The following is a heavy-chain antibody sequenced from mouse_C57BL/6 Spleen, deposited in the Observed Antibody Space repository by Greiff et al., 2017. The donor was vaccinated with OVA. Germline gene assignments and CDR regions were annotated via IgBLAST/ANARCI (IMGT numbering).Heavy chain of an antibody. Sequence: DVHLVESGGDLVKPGGSLKLSCAASGFTFSSYGMSWVRQTPDKRLEWVATISSGGSYTYYPDSVKGRFTISRDNAKNTLYLQMSSLKSEVTAMYYCARLDSSGRFAYWGQGTLVTVSA. J-gene: IGHJ3*01. CDR1: GFTFSSYG. D-gene: IGHD3-2*02. V-gene: IGHV5-6*01. CDR3: ARLDSSGRFAY. CDR2: ISSGGSYT.